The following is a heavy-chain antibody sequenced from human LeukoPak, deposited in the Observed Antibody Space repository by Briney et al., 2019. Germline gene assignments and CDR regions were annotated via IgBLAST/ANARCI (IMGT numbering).Heavy chain of an antibody. CDR2: ISSTSSYI. Sequence: PGGSLRLSCAASGFTFSTYTMNWVRQAPGKGLEWVSYISSTSSYIYYADSVKGRFTISRDNARNSLFLQMNSLRAEDTAVYYCARWRHVVRGRMFDYWGQGTLVTVSS. CDR3: ARWRHVVRGRMFDY. V-gene: IGHV3-21*01. J-gene: IGHJ4*02. CDR1: GFTFSTYT. D-gene: IGHD3-10*01.